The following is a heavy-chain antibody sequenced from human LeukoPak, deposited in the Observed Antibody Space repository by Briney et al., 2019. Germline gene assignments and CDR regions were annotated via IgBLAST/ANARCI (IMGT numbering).Heavy chain of an antibody. CDR2: IYTSGST. V-gene: IGHV4-4*09. CDR1: GGSISSYY. J-gene: IGHJ4*02. Sequence: SETLSLTCTVSGGSISSYYWSWIRQPPGKGLEWFGYIYTSGSTNYNPSLKSRVTISVDTSKNQFSLKLSSVTAADTAVYYCARHRFSGFDYWGQGTLVTVSS. D-gene: IGHD3-10*01. CDR3: ARHRFSGFDY.